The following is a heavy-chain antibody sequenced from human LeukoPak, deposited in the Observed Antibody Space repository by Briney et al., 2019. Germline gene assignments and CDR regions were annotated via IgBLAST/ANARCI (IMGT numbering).Heavy chain of an antibody. V-gene: IGHV3-21*01. J-gene: IGHJ3*02. CDR1: GFALSSYS. CDR3: ARSSPRCSSTSCYNDAFDI. Sequence: PGGSLRLSGASSGFALSSYSMNWVRQAPGKGLEWVSSISSSSSYIYYADSVKGRFTISRDNAKNSLYLQMNSLRAEDTAVYYCARSSPRCSSTSCYNDAFDIWGQGTMVTVSS. CDR2: ISSSSSYI. D-gene: IGHD2-2*02.